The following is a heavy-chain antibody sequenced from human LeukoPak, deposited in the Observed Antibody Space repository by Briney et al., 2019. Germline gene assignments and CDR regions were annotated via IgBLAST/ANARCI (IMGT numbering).Heavy chain of an antibody. Sequence: PSETLSLTCAVSGYSISSGYYWGWIRQPRGKGLVWIGSIYHSGSTYYNPSLKSRVTRSVDTSKNQFSLKLSSVTAADTAVYYCARHRDYSSSDYWGQGTLVTVSS. CDR3: ARHRDYSSSDY. V-gene: IGHV4-38-2*01. D-gene: IGHD6-6*01. J-gene: IGHJ4*02. CDR1: GYSISSGYY. CDR2: IYHSGST.